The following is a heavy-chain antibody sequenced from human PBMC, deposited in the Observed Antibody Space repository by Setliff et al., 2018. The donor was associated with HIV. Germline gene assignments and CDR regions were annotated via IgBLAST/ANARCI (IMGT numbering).Heavy chain of an antibody. CDR2: IYPNTGGT. V-gene: IGHV1-2*02. D-gene: IGHD3-22*01. CDR1: GYTFTDYY. Sequence: ASVKVSCKASGYTFTDYYIHWVRQAPGQGLEWMGWIYPNTGGTNYAQKFQGRVTMTTDTSTSTAYMELRSLRSDDTAVYYCARSLYDSSDYPMTYWGQGTLVTVSS. CDR3: ARSLYDSSDYPMTY. J-gene: IGHJ4*02.